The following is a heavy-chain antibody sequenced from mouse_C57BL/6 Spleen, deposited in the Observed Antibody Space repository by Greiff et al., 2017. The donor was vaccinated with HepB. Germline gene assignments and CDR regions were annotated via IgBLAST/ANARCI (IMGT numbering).Heavy chain of an antibody. D-gene: IGHD4-1*01. CDR3: ARDVNWASWFAY. V-gene: IGHV7-1*01. CDR2: SRNKANDYTT. Sequence: EVKLVESGGGLVQSGRSLRLSCATSGFTFSDFYMEWVRQAPGKGLEWIAASRNKANDYTTEYSASVKGRFIVSRDTSQSILYLQMNALRAKDTAIYYCARDVNWASWFAYWGQGTLVTVSA. CDR1: GFTFSDFY. J-gene: IGHJ3*01.